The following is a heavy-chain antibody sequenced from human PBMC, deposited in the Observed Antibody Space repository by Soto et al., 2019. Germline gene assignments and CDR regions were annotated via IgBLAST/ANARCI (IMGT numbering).Heavy chain of an antibody. Sequence: GASVKVSCKASGYTFTSYGISWVRQAPGQGLEWMGWISAYNGNTNYAQKLQGRVTMTTDTSTSTAYMELRSLRTEDTGVYFCARDIYSYGSVGTPDIWGQGTMVTVSS. D-gene: IGHD5-18*01. V-gene: IGHV1-18*01. CDR2: ISAYNGNT. J-gene: IGHJ3*02. CDR3: ARDIYSYGSVGTPDI. CDR1: GYTFTSYG.